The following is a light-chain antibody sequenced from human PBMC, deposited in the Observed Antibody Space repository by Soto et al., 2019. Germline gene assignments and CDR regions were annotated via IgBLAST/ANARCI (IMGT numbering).Light chain of an antibody. Sequence: EIVLTQSPGTLSLSPGERATLSCRASQNIISNYLAWYQQKPGQAPRLLIYGASSRATGIPDRFSGSGSGTDFTLTISRLEPEDFAVYYCQQYGSPPYTFGQGTKLEIK. CDR1: QNIISNY. CDR2: GAS. V-gene: IGKV3-20*01. J-gene: IGKJ2*01. CDR3: QQYGSPPYT.